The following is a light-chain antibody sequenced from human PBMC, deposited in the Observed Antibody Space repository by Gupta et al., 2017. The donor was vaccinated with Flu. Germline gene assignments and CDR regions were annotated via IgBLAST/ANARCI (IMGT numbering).Light chain of an antibody. V-gene: IGKV3-20*01. CDR1: QSVSSY. Sequence: SPGTLSLSPGERATRSCRASQSVSSYLAWYQQKPGQAPRLLIYGASSRATGIPDRFSGSGSGTDFTLTSSRLEPEDFAVYYCQQDGSSYTFGQGTKLEIK. CDR3: QQDGSSYT. CDR2: GAS. J-gene: IGKJ2*01.